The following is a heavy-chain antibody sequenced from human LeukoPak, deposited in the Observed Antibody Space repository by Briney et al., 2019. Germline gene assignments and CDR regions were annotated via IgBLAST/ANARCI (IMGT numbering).Heavy chain of an antibody. CDR2: ISYDGSNK. D-gene: IGHD3-10*01. J-gene: IGHJ4*02. CDR3: AKDRGGYGSGSYYIVPYFDY. Sequence: GGSLRLSCAASGFTFSSYAMHWVRQAPGKGLEWVAVISYDGSNKYYADSVKGRFTISRDNSKNTLYLQMNSLRAEDTAVYYCAKDRGGYGSGSYYIVPYFDYWGQGTLVTVSS. V-gene: IGHV3-30*04. CDR1: GFTFSSYA.